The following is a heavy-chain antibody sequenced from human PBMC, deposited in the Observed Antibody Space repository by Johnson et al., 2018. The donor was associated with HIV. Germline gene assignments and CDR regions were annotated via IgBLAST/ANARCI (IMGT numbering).Heavy chain of an antibody. V-gene: IGHV3-66*01. Sequence: VQLVESGGGVVQPGTSLRLSCAASGFTVSRNYMTWVRQAPGKGLEWVSVIYSGGSTYYADSVKGRFTISRDNSKNTLYLQMNSLRAEDTAVYYCARDVAATMIVVGGAYDAFDIWGQGTMVTVSS. CDR3: ARDVAATMIVVGGAYDAFDI. CDR1: GFTVSRNY. D-gene: IGHD3-22*01. CDR2: IYSGGST. J-gene: IGHJ3*02.